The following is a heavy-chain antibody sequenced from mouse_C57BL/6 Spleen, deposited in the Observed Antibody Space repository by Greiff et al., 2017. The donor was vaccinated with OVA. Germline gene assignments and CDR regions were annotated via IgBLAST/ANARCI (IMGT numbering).Heavy chain of an antibody. D-gene: IGHD2-1*01. CDR2: ISYDGSN. CDR3: ARDNYGNSFAY. Sequence: DVKLEESGPGLVKPSQSLSLTCSVTGYSITSGYYWNWIRQFPGNKLEWMGYISYDGSNNYNPSLKNRISITRDTSKNQFFLKLNSVTTEDTATYYCARDNYGNSFAYWGQGTLVTVSA. J-gene: IGHJ3*01. V-gene: IGHV3-6*01. CDR1: GYSITSGYY.